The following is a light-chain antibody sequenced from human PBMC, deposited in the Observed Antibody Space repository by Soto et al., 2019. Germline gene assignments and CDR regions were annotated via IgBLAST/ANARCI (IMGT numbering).Light chain of an antibody. J-gene: IGKJ1*01. CDR3: LQDYNYPRT. CDR1: QGIRND. V-gene: IGKV1-6*02. Sequence: AIQMTQSPSSLSASVGDRVTISCRASQGIRNDLGWYQQKAGKAPKLLIYAASSLQTGVPSRFSGSGSGTDFTLTISSLQHEDSATYFCLQDYNYPRTFGQGTKVEIK. CDR2: AAS.